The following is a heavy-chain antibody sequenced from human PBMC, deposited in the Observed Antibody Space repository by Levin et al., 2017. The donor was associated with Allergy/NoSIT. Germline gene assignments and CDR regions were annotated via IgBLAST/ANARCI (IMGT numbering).Heavy chain of an antibody. CDR3: ARRVGSCSSASCPAFDI. CDR1: GGSFSGYY. V-gene: IGHV4-34*01. J-gene: IGHJ3*02. D-gene: IGHD2-2*01. CDR2: INHTGST. Sequence: SETLSLTCAVYGGSFSGYYWNWIRQPPGKGLEWIGEINHTGSTNYNPSLKRRVTISVDTSKNQFSLKLNSVTAADTAVYYCARRVGSCSSASCPAFDIWGQGTMVTVSS.